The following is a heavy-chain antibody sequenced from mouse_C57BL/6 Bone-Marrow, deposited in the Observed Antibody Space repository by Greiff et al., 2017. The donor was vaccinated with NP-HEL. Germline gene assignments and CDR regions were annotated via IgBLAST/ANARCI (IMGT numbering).Heavy chain of an antibody. D-gene: IGHD1-1*01. Sequence: EVQLQQSGPELVKPGASVKIPCKASGYTFTDYNMDWVKQSHGKSLEWIGDINPNNGGTIYNQKFKGKATLTVDKSSSTAYMELRSLTSEDTAVYYCARRDYGSSVRAWFAYWGQGTLVTVSA. CDR1: GYTFTDYN. CDR2: INPNNGGT. CDR3: ARRDYGSSVRAWFAY. V-gene: IGHV1-18*01. J-gene: IGHJ3*01.